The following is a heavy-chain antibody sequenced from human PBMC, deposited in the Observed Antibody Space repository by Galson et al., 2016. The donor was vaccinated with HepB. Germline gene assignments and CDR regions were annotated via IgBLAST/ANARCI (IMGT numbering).Heavy chain of an antibody. CDR1: GGSISSRSYY. J-gene: IGHJ5*02. Sequence: ETLSLTCTVSGGSISSRSYYWGWIRQPPGRGPEFIGNVFYSGSTYYNPSLESRVTISVDTSKNHFSLRLSSVTAADTAVYYCASRRAGARYWFDPWGQGTLVTVSS. D-gene: IGHD1-26*01. CDR2: VFYSGST. CDR3: ASRRAGARYWFDP. V-gene: IGHV4-39*02.